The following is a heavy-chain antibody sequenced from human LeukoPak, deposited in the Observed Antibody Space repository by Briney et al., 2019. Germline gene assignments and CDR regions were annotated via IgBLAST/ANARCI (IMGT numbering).Heavy chain of an antibody. CDR3: ARGKGRWLQADY. D-gene: IGHD5-24*01. J-gene: IGHJ4*02. CDR2: INHSGST. CDR1: GGSFSGYY. V-gene: IGHV4-34*01. Sequence: KSSETLSLTCAVYGGSFSGYYWSSIRQPPGKGLEWIGEINHSGSTNYNPSLKSRVTISVDTSKNQFSLKLSSVTAADTAVYYCARGKGRWLQADYWGQGTLVTVSS.